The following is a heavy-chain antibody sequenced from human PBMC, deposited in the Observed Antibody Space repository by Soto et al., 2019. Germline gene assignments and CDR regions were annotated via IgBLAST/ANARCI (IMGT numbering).Heavy chain of an antibody. CDR3: VHSRCGGDCLQSYSSHYYYGMDI. J-gene: IGHJ6*02. CDR2: LYWDGDR. V-gene: IGHV2-5*02. D-gene: IGHD2-21*02. Sequence: QITLKESGPTLVKPTQTLTLTCTFSGFSLSTGGMGVGWIRQPPGKALEWLALLYWDGDRRYSPSLMSRLTIAKDTSKNQVVLTMTSMDPVDTATYYCVHSRCGGDCLQSYSSHYYYGMDIWGQGTTVTVSS. CDR1: GFSLSTGGMG.